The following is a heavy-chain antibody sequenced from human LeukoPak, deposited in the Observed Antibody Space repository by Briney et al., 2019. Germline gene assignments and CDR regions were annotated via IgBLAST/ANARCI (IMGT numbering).Heavy chain of an antibody. CDR2: IYHSGST. D-gene: IGHD3-16*01. V-gene: IGHV4-30-2*01. CDR1: GGSISSGGYY. Sequence: SETLSLTCTVSGGSISSGGYYWSWIRQPPGKGLEWIGYIYHSGSTYYNPSLKSRVTISVDRSKNQFSLKLNSVTAADTAVYYCASRPTADSRGWGSFDYWGQGTLVTVSS. J-gene: IGHJ4*02. CDR3: ASRPTADSRGWGSFDY.